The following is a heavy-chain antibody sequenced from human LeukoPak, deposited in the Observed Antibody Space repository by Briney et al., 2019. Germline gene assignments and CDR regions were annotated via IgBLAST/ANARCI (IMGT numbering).Heavy chain of an antibody. D-gene: IGHD3-22*01. CDR1: GFTFSSYE. V-gene: IGHV3-30*02. CDR3: AKASSNYYDSSGDYFDH. Sequence: GGSLRLSCAASGFTFSSYEMNWVRQAPGKGLEWVAFIRYDGSNKYYADSVKGRFTISRDNSKSTLYLQMNSLRAEDTAVYYCAKASSNYYDSSGDYFDHWGQGTLVTVSS. J-gene: IGHJ4*02. CDR2: IRYDGSNK.